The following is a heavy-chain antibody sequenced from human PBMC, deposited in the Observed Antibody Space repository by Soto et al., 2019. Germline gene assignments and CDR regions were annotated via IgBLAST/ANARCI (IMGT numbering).Heavy chain of an antibody. D-gene: IGHD5-12*01. CDR2: IYYSGST. Sequence: SETLSLTCTVSCGSISSGDYYWSWIRQPPGKGLEWLGYIYYSGSTYYNPSLKSRVTISVDTSKNQFSLKLSSVTAADTAVYYCTRDGYNYVIDYWGQGTLVTVSS. CDR3: TRDGYNYVIDY. V-gene: IGHV4-30-4*01. CDR1: CGSISSGDYY. J-gene: IGHJ4*02.